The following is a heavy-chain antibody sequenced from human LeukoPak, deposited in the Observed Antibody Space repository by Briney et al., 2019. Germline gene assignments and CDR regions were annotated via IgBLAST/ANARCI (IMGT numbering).Heavy chain of an antibody. J-gene: IGHJ4*02. CDR1: GFTFSSYA. D-gene: IGHD6-13*01. CDR2: ISGSGGST. Sequence: GGSLRLSCAASGFTFSSYAMSWVRQAPGKGLEWVSAISGSGGSTYYADSVKGRFTISRDNSKNTLYLQMNSLRAEDTAVYYCAKELAGIAAAGTPFPFDYWGQGTLVTVSS. CDR3: AKELAGIAAAGTPFPFDY. V-gene: IGHV3-23*01.